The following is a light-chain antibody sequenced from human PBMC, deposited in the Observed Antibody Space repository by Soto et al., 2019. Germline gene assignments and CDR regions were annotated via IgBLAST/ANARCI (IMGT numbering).Light chain of an antibody. CDR1: RSISTY. J-gene: IGKJ4*02. V-gene: IGKV3-11*01. Sequence: ETVLTQSPATLSLSPGARAPLSCRASRSISTYLAWYPQHPGQAPRLLIYEALNRATGIPARFSGSGSGTDFTLTISSLEPEDFAVYYCQQRNNWPLTFGGGTKVDIK. CDR2: EAL. CDR3: QQRNNWPLT.